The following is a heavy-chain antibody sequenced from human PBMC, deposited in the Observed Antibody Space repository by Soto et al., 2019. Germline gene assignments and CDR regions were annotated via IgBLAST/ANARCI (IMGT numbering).Heavy chain of an antibody. CDR2: INPNSGGT. J-gene: IGHJ6*03. D-gene: IGHD4-17*01. Sequence: ASVKVSCKASGYTFTGYYMHWVRQAPGQGLEWTGWINPNSGGTNYAQKFQGWVTMTRDTSISTAYMELSRLRSDDTAVYYCAREKVTTPNYYYYYMDVWGKGTTVTVSS. CDR3: AREKVTTPNYYYYYMDV. CDR1: GYTFTGYY. V-gene: IGHV1-2*04.